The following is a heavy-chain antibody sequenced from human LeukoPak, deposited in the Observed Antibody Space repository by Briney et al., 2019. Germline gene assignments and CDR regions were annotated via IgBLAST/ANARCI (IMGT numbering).Heavy chain of an antibody. D-gene: IGHD3-16*01. J-gene: IGHJ4*02. CDR1: GFTFSSYS. CDR2: ISSGSRSI. Sequence: PGGSLRLSCAVSGFTFSSYSMNWVRQAPGKGLEWVSYISSGSRSIYYADSVKGRSTISRDNAKNSLYLQMNSLRDEDTAVYYCARPHQDYVWGSPDYWGQGTLVTVSS. CDR3: ARPHQDYVWGSPDY. V-gene: IGHV3-48*02.